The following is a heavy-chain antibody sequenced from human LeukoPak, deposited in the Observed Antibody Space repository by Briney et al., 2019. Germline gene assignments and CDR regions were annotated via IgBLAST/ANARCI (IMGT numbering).Heavy chain of an antibody. CDR2: ISSTGVMA. Sequence: KPGGSLRLSCVASGFTFSDYYMSWIRQAPGKGLEWVSFISSTGVMAYYGESMKGRFTISRDNAKNTLFLQMTDLRAEDTAVYYCSRERDFLASDFGQWYYWGQGTLVTVSS. D-gene: IGHD3-10*01. CDR1: GFTFSDYY. V-gene: IGHV3-11*01. CDR3: SRERDFLASDFGQWYY. J-gene: IGHJ4*02.